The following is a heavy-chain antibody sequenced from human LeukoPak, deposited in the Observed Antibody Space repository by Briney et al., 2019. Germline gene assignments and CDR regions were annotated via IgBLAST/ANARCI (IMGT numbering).Heavy chain of an antibody. D-gene: IGHD2-2*02. CDR1: GGSFSGYY. V-gene: IGHV4-34*01. CDR2: INHSGST. CDR3: ARGPYPIAH. J-gene: IGHJ5*02. Sequence: SETLSLTCAVYGGSFSGYYWSWIRQPPGKGLEWIGEINHSGSTNYNPSLKSRVTISVDTSKNQFSLKLSSVTAADTAVYYCARGPYPIAHWGQGTLVTVSS.